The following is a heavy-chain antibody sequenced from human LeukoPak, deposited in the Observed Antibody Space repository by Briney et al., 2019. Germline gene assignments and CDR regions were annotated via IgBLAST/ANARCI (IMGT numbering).Heavy chain of an antibody. CDR3: VKGSNLESN. Sequence: GSLRLSCAASGFTFSKFAMHWVRQAPGRGLEWVAVIWFDGSDKYYRDSVKGRFTISRDNSKNTLYLQMNSLRVDDTAVYYCVKGSNLESNWGQGTLVTVSS. V-gene: IGHV3-33*06. CDR1: GFTFSKFA. CDR2: IWFDGSDK. J-gene: IGHJ4*02. D-gene: IGHD3-3*01.